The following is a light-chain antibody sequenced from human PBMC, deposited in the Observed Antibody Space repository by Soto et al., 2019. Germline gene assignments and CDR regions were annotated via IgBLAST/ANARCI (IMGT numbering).Light chain of an antibody. V-gene: IGKV3-20*01. CDR3: EQYGSAPLT. J-gene: IGKJ4*01. CDR1: QSVSNSY. Sequence: EIVLTQSPGTLSLSPGERATLSCRASQSVSNSYLAWYQQKPGQAPRLRISGASSRATGIPDRFSGSGSGTDFTLTISRLEPEDFAVYYCEQYGSAPLTFGRGTKVEIK. CDR2: GAS.